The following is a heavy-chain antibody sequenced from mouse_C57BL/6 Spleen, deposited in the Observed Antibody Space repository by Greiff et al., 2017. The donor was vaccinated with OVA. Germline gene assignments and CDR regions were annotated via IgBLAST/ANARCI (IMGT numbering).Heavy chain of an antibody. D-gene: IGHD5-5*01. CDR2: INPGSGGT. J-gene: IGHJ2*01. CDR3: ARDYLNYFDY. CDR1: GYAFTNYL. V-gene: IGHV1-54*01. Sequence: VQLKESGAELVRPGTSVKVSCKASGYAFTNYLIEWVKQRPGQGLEWIGVINPGSGGTNYNEKFKGKATLTADKSSSTAYMQLSSLTSEDSAVYFCARDYLNYFDYWGQGTTLTVSS.